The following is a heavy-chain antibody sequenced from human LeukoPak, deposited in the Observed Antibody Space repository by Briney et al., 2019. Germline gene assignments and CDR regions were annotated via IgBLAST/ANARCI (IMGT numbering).Heavy chain of an antibody. CDR2: FDPEDGET. D-gene: IGHD3-10*01. V-gene: IGHV1-24*01. Sequence: ASVKVSCKVSGYTLTELSMHWVRQAPGKGLEWMGGFDPEDGETIYAQKFQGRVTMTEDTSTDTAYMELSSLRSEDTAVYYCATAPLWFGELLSDHREYYFDYWGQGTLVTVSS. J-gene: IGHJ4*02. CDR1: GYTLTELS. CDR3: ATAPLWFGELLSDHREYYFDY.